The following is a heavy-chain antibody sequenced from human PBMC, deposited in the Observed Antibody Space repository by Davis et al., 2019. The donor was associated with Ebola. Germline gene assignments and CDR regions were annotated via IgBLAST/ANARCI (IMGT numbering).Heavy chain of an antibody. J-gene: IGHJ6*02. D-gene: IGHD2-15*01. CDR2: INPNSGGA. V-gene: IGHV1-2*02. CDR1: GYTFTSYD. CDR3: ARGQRTTPDSYYYYGMDV. Sequence: AASVKVSCKASGYTFTSYDINWVRQATGQGLEWMGWINPNSGGANYAQKFQGRVTMTRDTSISTAYMELSRLRSDDTAVYYCARGQRTTPDSYYYYGMDVWGQGTTVTVSS.